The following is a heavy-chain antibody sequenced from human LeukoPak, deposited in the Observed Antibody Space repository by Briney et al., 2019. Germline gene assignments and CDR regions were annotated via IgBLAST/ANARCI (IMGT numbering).Heavy chain of an antibody. D-gene: IGHD3-22*01. J-gene: IGHJ4*02. CDR3: ASDSSGYYYY. CDR1: GFTLSSNY. Sequence: GGSLRLSCAASGFTLSSNYMRWVRQAPGKGLEWVSVIYSGGSTYYSDSVKGTFTISRDNSKNTLYLQMNSLRAEDTAVYYWASDSSGYYYYWGQGTLVTVSS. CDR2: IYSGGST. V-gene: IGHV3-66*01.